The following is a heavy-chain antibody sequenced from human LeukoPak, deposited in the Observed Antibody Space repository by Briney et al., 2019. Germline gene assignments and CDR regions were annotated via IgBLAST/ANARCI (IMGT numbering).Heavy chain of an antibody. Sequence: GGSLRLSCAASGFTFSSYSMNWVRQAPGKGLEWVSSISSSSSYIYYADSVKGRFTISRDNAKNSLYLQMNSLRAEDTAVYYCARVIAVAKLYYYYGMDVWGQGTTVTVSS. CDR3: ARVIAVAKLYYYYGMDV. CDR2: ISSSSSYI. V-gene: IGHV3-21*01. J-gene: IGHJ6*02. CDR1: GFTFSSYS. D-gene: IGHD6-19*01.